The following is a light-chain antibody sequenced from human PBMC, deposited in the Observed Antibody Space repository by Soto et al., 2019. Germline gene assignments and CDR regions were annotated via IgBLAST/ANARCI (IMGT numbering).Light chain of an antibody. J-gene: IGLJ1*01. Sequence: QSVLTQPASVSGAPGQSITISCTGNSSVVGFSNYIFWYQQHPGKAPKLIISDVSNRPSGVSNRFSGSKSANTASLTISGLQAEDEADYYCSSFTSSDTDVFGSGTKVTVL. CDR3: SSFTSSDTDV. CDR1: SSVVGFSNY. V-gene: IGLV2-14*03. CDR2: DVS.